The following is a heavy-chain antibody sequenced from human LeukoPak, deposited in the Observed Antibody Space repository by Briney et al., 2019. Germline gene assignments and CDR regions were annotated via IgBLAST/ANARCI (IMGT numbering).Heavy chain of an antibody. CDR1: GYSFSSYW. Sequence: GESLKISCKGSGYSFSSYWIGWVRQMPGKGLEWMGIIFPGDSDTRYSPSFQGQVAISADKSISTAYLQWSSLKASDTAMYYCARHTRYSSSSRVFDYWGQGTLVTVSS. CDR3: ARHTRYSSSSRVFDY. V-gene: IGHV5-51*01. CDR2: IFPGDSDT. D-gene: IGHD6-6*01. J-gene: IGHJ4*02.